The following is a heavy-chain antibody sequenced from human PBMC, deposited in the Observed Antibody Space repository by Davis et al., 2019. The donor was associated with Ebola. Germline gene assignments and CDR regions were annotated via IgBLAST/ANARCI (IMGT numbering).Heavy chain of an antibody. CDR2: IYHSGST. J-gene: IGHJ4*02. D-gene: IGHD6-6*01. Sequence: SETLSLTCAVSGGSISSSNWWSWVRQPPGKGLEWIGEIYHSGSTNYNPSLKSRVTISVDKSKNQFSLKLSSVTAADTAVYYCARGGDWAARFFDYWGQGTLVTVSS. V-gene: IGHV4-4*02. CDR3: ARGGDWAARFFDY. CDR1: GGSISSSNW.